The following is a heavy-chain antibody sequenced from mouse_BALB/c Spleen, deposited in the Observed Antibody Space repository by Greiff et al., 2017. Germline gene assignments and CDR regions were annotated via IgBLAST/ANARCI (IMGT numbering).Heavy chain of an antibody. CDR2: ISYSGST. D-gene: IGHD3-1*01. J-gene: IGHJ1*01. V-gene: IGHV3-2*02. CDR1: GYSITSDYA. Sequence: EVKLQEPGPGLVKPSQSLSLTCTVTGYSITSDYAWNWIRQFPGNKLEWMGYISYSGSTSYNPSLKSRISITRDTSKNQFFLQLNSVTTEDTATYYCARESSDWYFDVWGAGTTVTVSS. CDR3: ARESSDWYFDV.